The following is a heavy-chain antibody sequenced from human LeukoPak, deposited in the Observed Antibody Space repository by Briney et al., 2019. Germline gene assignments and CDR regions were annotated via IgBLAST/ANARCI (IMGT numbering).Heavy chain of an antibody. J-gene: IGHJ4*02. CDR1: GGSFSGYY. D-gene: IGHD6-6*01. Sequence: SETLSLTCAVYGGSFSGYYWSWIRQPPGKGLEWLREISHSGSTNYNPSLKSRVTISVDTSKNHFSLKLSSVTAADTAVYYCARASTRVAARLGDYWGQGTLVTVSS. V-gene: IGHV4-34*01. CDR3: ARASTRVAARLGDY. CDR2: ISHSGST.